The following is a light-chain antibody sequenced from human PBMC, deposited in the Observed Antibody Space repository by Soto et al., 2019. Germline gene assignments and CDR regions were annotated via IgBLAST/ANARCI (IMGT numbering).Light chain of an antibody. CDR3: QQYDDWPS. Sequence: PGERATLSCRASENVNNNVAWWYQQKPGQTPRLLIFGAYTRASGIPGRFSGSGSGTEFTLTISSLQSEDFAVYYCQQYDDWPSFGQGTKGDIK. CDR2: GAY. V-gene: IGKV3-15*01. J-gene: IGKJ1*01. CDR1: ENVNNN.